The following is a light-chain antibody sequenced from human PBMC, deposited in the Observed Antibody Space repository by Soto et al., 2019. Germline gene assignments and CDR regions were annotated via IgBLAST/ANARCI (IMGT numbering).Light chain of an antibody. CDR2: WAS. V-gene: IGKV4-1*01. CDR1: QSVLYSSNNKNY. J-gene: IGKJ4*01. Sequence: DIVLTQSPDSLAVSLGERAAFNCKSSQSVLYSSNNKNYLAWYQQKPGQPPKLLIYWASTRESGVPDRFSGSGSETDFTLTISSLQAEDVAAYYCQQYFSTPLTFGGGTKVEIK. CDR3: QQYFSTPLT.